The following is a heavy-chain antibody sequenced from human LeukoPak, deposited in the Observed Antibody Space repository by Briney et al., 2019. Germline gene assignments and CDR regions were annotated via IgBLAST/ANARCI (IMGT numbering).Heavy chain of an antibody. CDR1: GFTLSSHV. D-gene: IGHD6-19*01. CDR3: ARKGGGSGSYDYFDY. J-gene: IGHJ4*02. Sequence: GGSLRLSCAASGFTLSSHVMHWVRQAPGKGLEWVAVISEDGTYGYYADSVKGRFSISRDNSKNTVYLQISSLRVEDMAVYYCARKGGGSGSYDYFDYWGQGSLVTVSS. CDR2: ISEDGTYG. V-gene: IGHV3-30*03.